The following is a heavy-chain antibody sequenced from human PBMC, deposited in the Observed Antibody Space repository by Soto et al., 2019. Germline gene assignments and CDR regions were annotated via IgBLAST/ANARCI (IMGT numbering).Heavy chain of an antibody. V-gene: IGHV4-59*08. Sequence: SETLSLTCTVSGVSISSYYWSWIRQPPGKGLEWIGYIYYSGSTNYNPSLKSRVTISVDTSKNQFSLKLSSVTAADTAVYYCERYSSSWYRVGVYYYYMDVWGKGTTVTVSS. CDR3: ERYSSSWYRVGVYYYYMDV. CDR2: IYYSGST. CDR1: GVSISSYY. J-gene: IGHJ6*03. D-gene: IGHD6-13*01.